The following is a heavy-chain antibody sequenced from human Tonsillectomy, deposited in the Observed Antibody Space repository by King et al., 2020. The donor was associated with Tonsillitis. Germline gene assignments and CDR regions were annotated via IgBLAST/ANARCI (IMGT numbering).Heavy chain of an antibody. CDR1: GYTFTSYY. J-gene: IGHJ4*02. V-gene: IGHV1-46*01. D-gene: IGHD1-26*01. CDR3: AGDFSWGSGSYCYFDY. CDR2: INPSGGST. Sequence: QLVQSGAEVKKPGASVKVSCKASGYTFTSYYMHWVRQAPGQGLEWMGIINPSGGSTSYAQKFQGRVTITRDTSTSTVYMELSRLRSEATAVYYCAGDFSWGSGSYCYFDYWGQGTLVTVSS.